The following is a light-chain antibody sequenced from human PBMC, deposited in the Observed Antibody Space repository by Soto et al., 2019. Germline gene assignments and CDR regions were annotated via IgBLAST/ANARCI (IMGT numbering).Light chain of an antibody. V-gene: IGKV1-5*03. CDR2: KAS. CDR1: QSISSW. Sequence: DIQMTQSPSTLSASVGDRVTITCRASQSISSWLAWYQQKPGKAPKLLIYKASSLESGVPSRFSGGGSGTEVTLTISSLQPDDFATYYCQQYNSFPTFGQGTKVEIK. J-gene: IGKJ1*01. CDR3: QQYNSFPT.